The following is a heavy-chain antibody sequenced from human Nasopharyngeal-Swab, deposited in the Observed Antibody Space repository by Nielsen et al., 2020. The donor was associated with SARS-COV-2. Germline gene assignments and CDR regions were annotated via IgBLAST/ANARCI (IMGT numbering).Heavy chain of an antibody. Sequence: GGSLRFSCAASGFIFSNAWMSWVRQAPGKGLEWVGRIKSKTDGGTTDYAAPVKGRFTISRDDSKNTLYLQMNSLKTEDTAVYYCTTIVGANGGDDYWGQGTLVTVSS. CDR2: IKSKTDGGTT. D-gene: IGHD1-26*01. CDR1: GFIFSNAW. J-gene: IGHJ4*02. CDR3: TTIVGANGGDDY. V-gene: IGHV3-15*01.